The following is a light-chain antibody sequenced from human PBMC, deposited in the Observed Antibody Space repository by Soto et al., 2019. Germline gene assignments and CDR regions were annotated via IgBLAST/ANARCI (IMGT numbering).Light chain of an antibody. Sequence: QSALTQPASVSGSPGQSITISCTGTRRDVGGYNYVSWYQQYPGKSPKLLIYEVTHRPPGVSNRFSGSKSGNTASLTISGPRSQDEADYYCRSYTITNTPPFVFGTGTKLTVL. V-gene: IGLV2-14*01. CDR2: EVT. J-gene: IGLJ1*01. CDR1: RRDVGGYNY. CDR3: RSYTITNTPPFV.